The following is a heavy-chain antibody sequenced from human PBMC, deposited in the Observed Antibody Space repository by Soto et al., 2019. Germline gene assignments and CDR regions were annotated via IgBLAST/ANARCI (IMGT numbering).Heavy chain of an antibody. Sequence: PGGSLRLSCAVSGFTFSSHAMHWARQAPGKGLEWVAVISYDGSNKYYADSVKGRFTISRDHSKNTLYLQMNSLRTEDTAVYYCARDSDSAPRLLGGPQHNFDYWGQGTLVTVSS. J-gene: IGHJ4*02. V-gene: IGHV3-30-3*01. CDR1: GFTFSSHA. CDR3: ARDSDSAPRLLGGPQHNFDY. D-gene: IGHD2-15*01. CDR2: ISYDGSNK.